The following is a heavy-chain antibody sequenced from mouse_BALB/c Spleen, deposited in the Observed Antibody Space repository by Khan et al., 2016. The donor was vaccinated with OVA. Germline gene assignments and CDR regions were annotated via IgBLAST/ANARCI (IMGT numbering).Heavy chain of an antibody. J-gene: IGHJ3*01. CDR3: ASHLTGYFAY. D-gene: IGHD4-1*01. CDR2: INSDGYYT. V-gene: IGHV5-6*01. CDR1: GFTFSTYG. Sequence: EVELVESGGDLVKPGGSLRLSCAASGFTFSTYGMSWVHQFPDKRLEWVATINSDGYYTYYPDTVKWRFNISRNNAENTLYLQMSSQKSEDTAIYYCASHLTGYFAYWGQGTLVTVSA.